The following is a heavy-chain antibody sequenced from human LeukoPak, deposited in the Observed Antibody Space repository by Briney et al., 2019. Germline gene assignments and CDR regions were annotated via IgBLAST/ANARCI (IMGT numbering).Heavy chain of an antibody. CDR2: ITRSGSHK. CDR1: GFTFSGYS. Sequence: GGSLRLSCAASGFTFSGYSMNWVRLAPGKGLEWVSSITRSGSHKYYADSVEGRFTISRDNTKNSLYLQMDSLRAEDTAVYYCVRACGGDCYLGDYWGQGTLVTVSS. D-gene: IGHD2-21*02. V-gene: IGHV3-21*01. J-gene: IGHJ4*02. CDR3: VRACGGDCYLGDY.